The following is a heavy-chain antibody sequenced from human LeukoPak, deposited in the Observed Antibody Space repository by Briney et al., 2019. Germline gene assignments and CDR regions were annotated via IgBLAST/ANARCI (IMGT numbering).Heavy chain of an antibody. CDR3: ARNNYNYVGDS. J-gene: IGHJ4*02. Sequence: GGSLRLSCAASGFTFSSHGMHWVRQAPGKGLEWVAIIWYDGSNKFYADFVKGRFTISRDNSKNTLYLQTDSLRAEDTAVYYCARNNYNYVGDSWGQGTLVTVSS. V-gene: IGHV3-33*01. D-gene: IGHD3-16*01. CDR1: GFTFSSHG. CDR2: IWYDGSNK.